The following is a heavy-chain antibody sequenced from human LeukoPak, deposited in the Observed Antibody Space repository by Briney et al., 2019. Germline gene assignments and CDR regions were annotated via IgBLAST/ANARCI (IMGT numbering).Heavy chain of an antibody. CDR3: ARNRAVGWDYYLDV. CDR1: GGSISSYY. D-gene: IGHD6-19*01. CDR2: IHHSGST. Sequence: SETLSLTCTVSGGSISSYYWSWMRQPPGRGLEWIGYIHHSGSTNYNPSLKSRVTMSVDTSKNQFSLKLSSVTAADTAVYYCARNRAVGWDYYLDVWGKGTTVTVPS. J-gene: IGHJ6*03. V-gene: IGHV4-59*01.